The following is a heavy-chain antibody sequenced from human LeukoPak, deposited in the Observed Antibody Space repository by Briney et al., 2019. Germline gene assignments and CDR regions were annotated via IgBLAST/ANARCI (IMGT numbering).Heavy chain of an antibody. D-gene: IGHD3-16*01. Sequence: SETLSLICSVSGAAISSYYWSWIRQPPGKGLEWIGYIYYSGSSNYNPSLKSRVTISKDMSKNQLSLRLTSVTAADTAVYYCARVGGAPLGAFDIWGQGTMVTVSS. CDR1: GAAISSYY. J-gene: IGHJ3*02. CDR3: ARVGGAPLGAFDI. V-gene: IGHV4-59*01. CDR2: IYYSGSS.